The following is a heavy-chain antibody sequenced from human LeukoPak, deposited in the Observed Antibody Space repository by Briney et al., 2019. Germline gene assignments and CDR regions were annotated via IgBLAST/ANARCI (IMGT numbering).Heavy chain of an antibody. J-gene: IGHJ5*02. Sequence: GGSLRLSCAASGFTFSSYGMSWVRQAPGKGLEWVSVIYSGGSTYYADSVKGRFTISRDNAKNSLSLQMNSLRAEDTAVYYCTIVGATWGQGTLVTVSS. CDR2: IYSGGST. V-gene: IGHV3-23*03. CDR3: TIVGAT. CDR1: GFTFSSYG. D-gene: IGHD1-26*01.